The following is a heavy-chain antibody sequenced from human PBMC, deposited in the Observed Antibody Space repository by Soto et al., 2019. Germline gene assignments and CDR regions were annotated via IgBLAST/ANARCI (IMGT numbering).Heavy chain of an antibody. Sequence: QVQLVQSGAEVKKPGASVKVSCKASGYTFTSYGISWVRQAPGQGLEWMGWINAYNGNTNYAQKLQGRVTMTTDTPTTTAYRALRSLRSDDTAVYYCARDPVAGTYFDYWGQGALVTVSS. CDR1: GYTFTSYG. V-gene: IGHV1-18*01. CDR3: ARDPVAGTYFDY. J-gene: IGHJ4*02. CDR2: INAYNGNT. D-gene: IGHD6-19*01.